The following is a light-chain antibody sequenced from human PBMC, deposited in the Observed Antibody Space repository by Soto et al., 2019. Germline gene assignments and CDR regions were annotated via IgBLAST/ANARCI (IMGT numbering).Light chain of an antibody. CDR3: QQYYSYPPT. Sequence: IQMTQSPSSLSASTGDRVTITCRASQGISSYLAWYQQKPGKAPKLLIYAASTLQSGVPSRFSGSGSGTDFTLTISCLQSEDFATYYYQQYYSYPPTFGQGTKVDIK. J-gene: IGKJ2*01. CDR1: QGISSY. V-gene: IGKV1-8*01. CDR2: AAS.